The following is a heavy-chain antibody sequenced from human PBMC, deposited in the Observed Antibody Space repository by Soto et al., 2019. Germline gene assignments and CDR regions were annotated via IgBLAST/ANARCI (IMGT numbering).Heavy chain of an antibody. CDR3: ARVSGIAAAGTGEYYFDY. D-gene: IGHD6-13*01. J-gene: IGHJ4*02. Sequence: TLSLTCTVSGGSISSGGYYWSWIRQHPGKGLGWIGYIYYSGSTYYNPSLKSRVTISVDTSKNQFSLKLSSVTAADTAVYYCARVSGIAAAGTGEYYFDYWGQGTLVTVSS. CDR2: IYYSGST. CDR1: GGSISSGGYY. V-gene: IGHV4-31*03.